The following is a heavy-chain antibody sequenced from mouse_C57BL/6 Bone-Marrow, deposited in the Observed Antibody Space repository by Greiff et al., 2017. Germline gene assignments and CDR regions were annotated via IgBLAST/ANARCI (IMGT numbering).Heavy chain of an antibody. Sequence: VQLQQSGAELVKPGASVKISCKASGYAFSSYWMNWVKQRPGKGLEWIGQIYPGDGDTNYNGKFKGKATLTADKSSSTAYMQLSSLTSEDSAVYFCARERELGPPMDYWGQGTSVTVSS. J-gene: IGHJ4*01. CDR2: IYPGDGDT. CDR1: GYAFSSYW. CDR3: ARERELGPPMDY. D-gene: IGHD4-1*01. V-gene: IGHV1-80*01.